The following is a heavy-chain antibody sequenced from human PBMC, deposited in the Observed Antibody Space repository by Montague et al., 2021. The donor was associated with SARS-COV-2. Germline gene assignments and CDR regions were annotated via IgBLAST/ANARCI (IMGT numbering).Heavy chain of an antibody. CDR3: AKVIRLGWLRSDASDI. J-gene: IGHJ3*02. CDR1: GFTFSSYA. V-gene: IGHV3-23*01. Sequence: SLRLSCAASGFTFSSYAMSWVRQAPGKGLEWVSAISGSGGSTYYADSVKGRFTISRDNSKNTLYLQMNSLRAEDTAVYYCAKVIRLGWLRSDASDIWGQGTMVTVSS. D-gene: IGHD5-12*01. CDR2: ISGSGGST.